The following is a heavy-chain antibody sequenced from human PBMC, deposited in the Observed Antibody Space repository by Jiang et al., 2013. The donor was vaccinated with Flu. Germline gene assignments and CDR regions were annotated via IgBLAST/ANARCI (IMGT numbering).Heavy chain of an antibody. CDR1: GGSFRGYY. J-gene: IGHJ4*02. CDR2: IDDSGST. V-gene: IGHV4-34*01. Sequence: LLKPSETLSLTCAVYGGSFRGYYWSWIRQTPGKGLEWIGEIDDSGSTNYNPSVKSRFTIFVDTSKNQFSLKLSSVTAADTAVYYCARHAVVAGAPSFEYWGQGSLVTVSS. CDR3: ARHAVVAGAPSFEY. D-gene: IGHD1-26*01.